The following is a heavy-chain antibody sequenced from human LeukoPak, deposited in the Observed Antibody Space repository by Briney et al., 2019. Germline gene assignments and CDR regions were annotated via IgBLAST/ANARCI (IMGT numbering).Heavy chain of an antibody. V-gene: IGHV1-18*01. CDR1: GYTFTSYG. D-gene: IGHD2-15*01. CDR2: ISAYNGNT. Sequence: ASVKVSCKASGYTFTSYGISWVRQAPGQGLEWMGWISAYNGNTNYAQKFQGRVTMTRDTSISTAYMELSRLRSDDTAVYYCARDAYCSGGSCYILDYWGQGTLVTVSS. CDR3: ARDAYCSGGSCYILDY. J-gene: IGHJ4*02.